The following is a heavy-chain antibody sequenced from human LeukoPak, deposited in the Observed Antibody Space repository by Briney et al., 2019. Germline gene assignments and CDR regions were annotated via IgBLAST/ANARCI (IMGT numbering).Heavy chain of an antibody. CDR1: GFTFSSYS. V-gene: IGHV3-21*01. D-gene: IGHD1-7*01. CDR2: ISSSSYI. Sequence: PGGSLRLSCAASGFTFSSYSMNWVRQAPGKGLEWVSSISSSSYIYYADSVKGRFTISRDNAKNSLYLQMNSLRAEDTAVYYCAILLRELELPDAFDIWGQGTMVTVSS. J-gene: IGHJ3*02. CDR3: AILLRELELPDAFDI.